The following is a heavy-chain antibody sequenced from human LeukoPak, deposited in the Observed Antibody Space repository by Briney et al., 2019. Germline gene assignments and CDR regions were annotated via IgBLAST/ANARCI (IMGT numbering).Heavy chain of an antibody. Sequence: SETLSLTCTVSGASISSGGYYWSWIRQHPGKGLEWIGYIYYSGGTYYNPSLKSRLTMSIDTSKNQFSLKLSSVTAADTAVYYCARGYYDSSGCYGTNYFDYWGQGTLVTVSS. CDR1: GASISSGGYY. CDR3: ARGYYDSSGCYGTNYFDY. D-gene: IGHD3-22*01. CDR2: IYYSGGT. J-gene: IGHJ4*02. V-gene: IGHV4-31*03.